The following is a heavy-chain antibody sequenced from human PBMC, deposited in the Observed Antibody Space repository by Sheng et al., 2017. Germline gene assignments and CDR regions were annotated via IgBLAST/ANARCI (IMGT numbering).Heavy chain of an antibody. Sequence: QVQLQESGPGLVKPSETLSLTCTVSAGSVSSGGSYWTWIRQPPGKGLEWIGYVSYSGSTNYSPSLKSRVTISVDTSKSQFSLKLSSVTAADTAVYYCASRPPQYGVYLGVFDYWGQGTPGHRLL. V-gene: IGHV4-61*08. CDR3: ASRPPQYGVYLGVFDY. CDR2: VSYSGST. J-gene: IGHJ4*02. CDR1: AGSVSSGGSY. D-gene: IGHD4-17*01.